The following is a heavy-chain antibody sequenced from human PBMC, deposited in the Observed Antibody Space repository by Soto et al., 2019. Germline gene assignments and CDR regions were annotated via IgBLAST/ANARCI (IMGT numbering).Heavy chain of an antibody. CDR1: GGSFSSSSYY. J-gene: IGHJ4*02. CDR3: ARDRRVAGTTLDY. CDR2: VDYTGSA. V-gene: IGHV4-61*01. D-gene: IGHD1-7*01. Sequence: QVQLQESGPGVVKPSETLSLTCTVSGGSFSSSSYYWSWIRQPPGKGLEWIGFVDYTGSATYSPSRKSRLTLSLDTPKKQFSLKVNSVTAADTAVYYCARDRRVAGTTLDYWGQGILVTVSS.